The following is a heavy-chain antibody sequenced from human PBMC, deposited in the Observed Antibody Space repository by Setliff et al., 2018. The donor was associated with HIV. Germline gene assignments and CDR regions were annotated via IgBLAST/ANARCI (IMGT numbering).Heavy chain of an antibody. CDR2: IFHSGDT. Sequence: SETLSLTCSVSGVSVGSGDYYWHWIRQHPEKALEWIGYIFHSGDTYYNPSLKSRISMSVDTSKNQFSLELTSLTAADTAVYYCAKRAVQDGTVTSSNWFESWGQGTLVTVSS. J-gene: IGHJ5*01. CDR1: GVSVGSGDYY. D-gene: IGHD1-7*01. CDR3: AKRAVQDGTVTSSNWFES. V-gene: IGHV4-31*03.